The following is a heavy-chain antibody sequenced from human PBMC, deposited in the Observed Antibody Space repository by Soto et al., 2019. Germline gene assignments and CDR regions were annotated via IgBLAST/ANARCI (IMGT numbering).Heavy chain of an antibody. V-gene: IGHV3-23*01. CDR1: GFTFSSYA. Sequence: DVQLLESGGGLVQPEGSLRLSCAASGFTFSSYAMGWVRQGPGKGLEWVAGVSIGGGTHYADSVRGRFTISRDNSKNTLSLQMNSLTAEDTAVYFCAKRRGAGGHFDYWGQGALVTVSS. CDR2: VSIGGGT. D-gene: IGHD2-15*01. J-gene: IGHJ4*02. CDR3: AKRRGAGGHFDY.